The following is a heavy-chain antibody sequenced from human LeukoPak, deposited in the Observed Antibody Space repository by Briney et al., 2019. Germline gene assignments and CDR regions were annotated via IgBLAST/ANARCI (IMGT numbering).Heavy chain of an antibody. CDR3: ARDLRGEKWLPFDY. D-gene: IGHD2-21*01. Sequence: PGGSLRLSCAASGFTFSSYAMSWVRQAPGKGLEWVSAISGSGGSTYYADSVKGRFTISRDNSKNTLYLQMNSLRAEDTAVYYCARDLRGEKWLPFDYWGQGTLVTVSS. V-gene: IGHV3-23*01. CDR2: ISGSGGST. CDR1: GFTFSSYA. J-gene: IGHJ4*02.